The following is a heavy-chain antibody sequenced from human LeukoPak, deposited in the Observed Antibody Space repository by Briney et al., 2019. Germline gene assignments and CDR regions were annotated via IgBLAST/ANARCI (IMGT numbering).Heavy chain of an antibody. Sequence: ASVKVSCKASGYTFTSYDINWVRQATGQGLEWMGWMNPNSGNTGYAPKFQGRVTMTRNTSISTVYMELSSLRSEDAAVYYCARGRITMVRGVIIRYYFDYWGQGTLVTVSS. J-gene: IGHJ4*02. CDR3: ARGRITMVRGVIIRYYFDY. CDR2: MNPNSGNT. D-gene: IGHD3-10*01. V-gene: IGHV1-8*01. CDR1: GYTFTSYD.